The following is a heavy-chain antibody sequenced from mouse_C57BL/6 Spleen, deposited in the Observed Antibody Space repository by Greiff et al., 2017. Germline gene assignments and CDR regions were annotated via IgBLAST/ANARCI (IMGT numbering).Heavy chain of an antibody. CDR1: GYTFTSYW. J-gene: IGHJ1*03. Sequence: QVHVKQPGAELVMPGASVKLSCKASGYTFTSYWMHWVKQRPGQGLEWIGEIDPSDSYTNYNQKFKGKSTLTVDKSSSTAYMQLSSLTSEDSAVYYCARAYYGSSYGYFDVWGTGTTVTVSS. D-gene: IGHD1-1*01. V-gene: IGHV1-69*01. CDR2: IDPSDSYT. CDR3: ARAYYGSSYGYFDV.